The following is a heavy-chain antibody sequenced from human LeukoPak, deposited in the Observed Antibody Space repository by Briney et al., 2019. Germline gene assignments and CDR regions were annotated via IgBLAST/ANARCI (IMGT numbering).Heavy chain of an antibody. J-gene: IGHJ4*02. D-gene: IGHD1-26*01. CDR1: GFTFSSYA. CDR2: ISGSGGST. V-gene: IGHV3-23*01. CDR3: AKSHLPVGATDY. Sequence: PGGSLRLSCAASGFTFSSYAMSWVRQAPGEGLEWVSAISGSGGSTYYANSVKGRFTISRDNSKNTLYLQMNSLRAEDTAVYYCAKSHLPVGATDYWGQGTLVTVSS.